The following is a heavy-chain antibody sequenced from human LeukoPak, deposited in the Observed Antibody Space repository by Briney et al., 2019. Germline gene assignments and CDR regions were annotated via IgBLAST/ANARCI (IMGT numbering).Heavy chain of an antibody. V-gene: IGHV3-23*01. J-gene: IGHJ4*02. CDR2: ISGSGGNT. CDR3: AKGDYYGSGSYSGDYDY. D-gene: IGHD3-10*01. CDR1: GFTFSSYA. Sequence: GGSLRLSCVASGFTFSSYAMNWVRQAPGKGLEWVSAISGSGGNTYYADSVKGRFSIPRDNSKNTLYLQMNSLRTDDTAVYYCAKGDYYGSGSYSGDYDYWGQGTLVTVSS.